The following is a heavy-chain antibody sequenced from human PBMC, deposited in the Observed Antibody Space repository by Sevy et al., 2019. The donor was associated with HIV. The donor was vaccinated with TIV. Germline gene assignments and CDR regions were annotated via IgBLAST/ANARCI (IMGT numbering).Heavy chain of an antibody. CDR2: IRYDGSNK. D-gene: IGHD7-27*01. CDR3: AKPNAPGVYYYYYMDV. CDR1: GFNFNIYS. V-gene: IGHV3-30*02. Sequence: GGSLRLSCVASGFNFNIYSFSWVCQAPGKGLEWVAFIRYDGSNKYYADSVKGRFTISRDNSKNTLYLQMNSLRAEDTAVYYCAKPNAPGVYYYYYMDVWGKGTTVTVSS. J-gene: IGHJ6*03.